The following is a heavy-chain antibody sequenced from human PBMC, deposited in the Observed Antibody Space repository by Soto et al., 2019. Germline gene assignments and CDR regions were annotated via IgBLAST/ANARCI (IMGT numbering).Heavy chain of an antibody. CDR1: GFTFSSYW. V-gene: IGHV3-74*01. CDR2: INSDGSST. J-gene: IGHJ5*02. D-gene: IGHD3-3*01. CDR3: ARESDEYYDFWSGPDRFDL. Sequence: PGGSLRLSCAASGFTFSSYWMHWVRQAPGKGLVWVSRINSDGSSTSYADSVKGRFTISRDNAKNTLYLQMNSLRAEDTAVYYCARESDEYYDFWSGPDRFDLWSQGTLVTGSS.